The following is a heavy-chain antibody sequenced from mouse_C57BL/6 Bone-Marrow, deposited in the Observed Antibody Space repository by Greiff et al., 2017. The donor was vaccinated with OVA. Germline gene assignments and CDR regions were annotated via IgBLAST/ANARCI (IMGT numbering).Heavy chain of an antibody. CDR2: IYPRSGNT. Sequence: VQLQQSGAELARPGASVKLSCKASGYTFTSYGISWVKQRTGQGLEWIGEIYPRSGNTYYNEKFKGKATLTADKSSSTAYMELRSLTSEDSAVYFCARSGLLPPFAYWGQGTLVTVSA. J-gene: IGHJ3*01. CDR1: GYTFTSYG. CDR3: ARSGLLPPFAY. D-gene: IGHD2-3*01. V-gene: IGHV1-81*01.